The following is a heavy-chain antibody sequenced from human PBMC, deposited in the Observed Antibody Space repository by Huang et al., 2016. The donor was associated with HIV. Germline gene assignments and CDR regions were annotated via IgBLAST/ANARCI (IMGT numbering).Heavy chain of an antibody. V-gene: IGHV4-39*01. Sequence: QLQLQESGPGLVKPSETLSLTCTVSGGSIRSDNYYWGWIRQPPGKGLEWIGSIYYIGSTSYNPSLKSRVTITVDTSKNQFSLKMRSVTAADTAVYYCARLPGSITMIRGVITDPYWGQGTLVTVSS. CDR1: GGSIRSDNYY. CDR2: IYYIGST. J-gene: IGHJ4*02. CDR3: ARLPGSITMIRGVITDPY. D-gene: IGHD3-10*01.